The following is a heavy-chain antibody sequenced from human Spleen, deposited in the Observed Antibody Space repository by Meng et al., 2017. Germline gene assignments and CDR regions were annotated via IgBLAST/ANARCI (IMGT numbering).Heavy chain of an antibody. V-gene: IGHV3-23*01. CDR1: GFTFSSYA. CDR2: ISGSGGST. CDR3: AKVSDIVVVPAAYDY. Sequence: GESLKISCAASGFTFSSYAMIWVRQAPGKGLQWVSSISGSGGSTYYADSVKGRFTISRDNSMNMLHLQMNSLRAEDTAVYYCAKVSDIVVVPAAYDYWGQGTLVTVSS. D-gene: IGHD2-2*01. J-gene: IGHJ4*02.